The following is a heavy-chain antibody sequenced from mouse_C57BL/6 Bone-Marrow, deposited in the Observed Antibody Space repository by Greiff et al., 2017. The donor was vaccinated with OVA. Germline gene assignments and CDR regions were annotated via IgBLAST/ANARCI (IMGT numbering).Heavy chain of an antibody. CDR3: ALFYYGSTLYYYAMDY. V-gene: IGHV1-55*01. CDR2: IYPGSGST. D-gene: IGHD1-1*01. CDR1: GYTFTSYR. J-gene: IGHJ4*01. Sequence: QVQLQQPGAELVKPGASVKMSCKASGYTFTSYRITWVKQRPGQGLEWIGDIYPGSGSTNYNEKFKSKATLTVDTSSSTAYMQLSSLTSEDSAVYYCALFYYGSTLYYYAMDYWGQGTSVTVSS.